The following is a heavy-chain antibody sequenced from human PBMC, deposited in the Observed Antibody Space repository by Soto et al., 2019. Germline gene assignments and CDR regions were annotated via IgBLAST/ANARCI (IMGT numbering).Heavy chain of an antibody. D-gene: IGHD6-13*01. CDR3: ARGYYTSWYWFDR. Sequence: QVQLQESGPGLVKPSETLSLTCTVSVSGGSVSTGVHYWSWIRQPPGKGLEWIGYIYYSGSSNYNPSLKSRVTISVDTSKNQFSLKLTSVTAADTAVYYCARGYYTSWYWFDRWGRGTLVTVSS. V-gene: IGHV4-61*08. CDR1: GGSVSTGVHY. J-gene: IGHJ2*01. CDR2: IYYSGSS.